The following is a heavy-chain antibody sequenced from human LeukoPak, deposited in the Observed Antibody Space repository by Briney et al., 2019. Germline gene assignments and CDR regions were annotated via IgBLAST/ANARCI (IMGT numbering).Heavy chain of an antibody. J-gene: IGHJ3*02. Sequence: SVKVSCKASGGTFSSYAISWVRQAPGQGLEWMGGIIPIFGTANYAQKFQGRITITTDESTSTAYMELSSLRSEDTAVYYCASTITGTTGRAFDIWGQGTMVTVSS. CDR1: GGTFSSYA. D-gene: IGHD1-20*01. CDR2: IIPIFGTA. V-gene: IGHV1-69*05. CDR3: ASTITGTTGRAFDI.